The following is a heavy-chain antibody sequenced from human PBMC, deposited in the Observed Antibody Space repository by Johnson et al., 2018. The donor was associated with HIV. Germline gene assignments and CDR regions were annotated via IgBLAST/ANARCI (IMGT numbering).Heavy chain of an antibody. D-gene: IGHD3-10*01. J-gene: IGHJ3*02. V-gene: IGHV3-66*01. CDR3: ARGRDYYGSIDAFDI. CDR1: GFTFSDYY. CDR2: IYSGGDT. Sequence: MLLVESGGGLVQPGGSLRLSCAASGFTFSDYYMSWIRQAPGKGLEWVSVIYSGGDTYYSDSVKGRFIISRDNSKNTLYLQMNSLKAGDTAVYYCARGRDYYGSIDAFDIWGQGTLVTVSS.